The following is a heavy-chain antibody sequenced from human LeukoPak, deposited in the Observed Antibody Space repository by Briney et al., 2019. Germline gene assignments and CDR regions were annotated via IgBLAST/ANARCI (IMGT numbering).Heavy chain of an antibody. J-gene: IGHJ4*02. CDR1: GFTFSTYS. V-gene: IGHV3-21*01. Sequence: GGSLRLSCAASGFTFSTYSMNWVRQAPGKGLEWVSSIGTSSSYIYSADSVKGRFTISRDNAENSLYLQMNSLRAEDTAVYYCARDGAPDAHCSSTTCAIRWGQGTLVTVSS. D-gene: IGHD2-2*01. CDR3: ARDGAPDAHCSSTTCAIR. CDR2: IGTSSSYI.